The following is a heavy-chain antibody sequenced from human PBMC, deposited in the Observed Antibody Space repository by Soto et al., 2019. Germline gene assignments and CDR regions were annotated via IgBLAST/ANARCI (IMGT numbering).Heavy chain of an antibody. V-gene: IGHV3-23*01. D-gene: IGHD2-21*02. CDR3: AKTTAATPRTFDY. J-gene: IGHJ4*02. CDR1: GFTFRNYV. CDR2: ISGSGDNT. Sequence: PGGSLRLSCAASGFTFRNYVMNWVRRAPGKGLEWVSSISGSGDNTYYADSVKGRFTISRDNSKNTLFLQVSSLRAEDTAVYYCAKTTAATPRTFDYWGQGTLVTVSS.